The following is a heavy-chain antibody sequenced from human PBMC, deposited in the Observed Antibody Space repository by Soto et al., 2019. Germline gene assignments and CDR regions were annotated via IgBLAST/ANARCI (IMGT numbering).Heavy chain of an antibody. D-gene: IGHD4-17*01. CDR1: GFTFSSDG. CDR2: IWYDGTNE. V-gene: IGHV3-33*01. J-gene: IGHJ3*02. Sequence: QMQLVESGGGVVQPGRSLRLSCAASGFTFSSDGMHWVRQAPGKGLEWVAVIWYDGTNENYGDSVKGRFTISRDNSKNTLYLQMNSLRAEDTAVYYCARDDYANARAFDIWGQGTMVTVSS. CDR3: ARDDYANARAFDI.